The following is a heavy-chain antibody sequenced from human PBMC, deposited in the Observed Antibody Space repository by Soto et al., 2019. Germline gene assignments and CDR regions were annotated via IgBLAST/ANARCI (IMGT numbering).Heavy chain of an antibody. CDR1: GFTFSSYG. CDR2: ISYDGSNK. CDR3: AKDSGSYGSGNGMDV. Sequence: GGSLRLSCAASGFTFSSYGMHWVRQAPGKGLEWVAVISYDGSNKYYADSVKGRFTISRDNSKNTPYLQMNSLRAEDTAVYYCAKDSGSYGSGNGMDVWGQGTTVTVSS. V-gene: IGHV3-30*18. D-gene: IGHD3-10*01. J-gene: IGHJ6*02.